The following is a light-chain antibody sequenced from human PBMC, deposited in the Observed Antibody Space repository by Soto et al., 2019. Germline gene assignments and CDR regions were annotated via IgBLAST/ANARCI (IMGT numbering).Light chain of an antibody. CDR1: SSDVGNYNL. J-gene: IGLJ2*01. CDR3: CSAAKRPSAVV. Sequence: QSALTQPASVSGSPGQSITISCTGTSSDVGNYNLVSWYQHHPGTAPKLMVYEVTKRPSGVSSRFSGSKSGNTASLTISGLLAEDEADDYCCSAAKRPSAVVFGGGTKLTVL. CDR2: EVT. V-gene: IGLV2-23*02.